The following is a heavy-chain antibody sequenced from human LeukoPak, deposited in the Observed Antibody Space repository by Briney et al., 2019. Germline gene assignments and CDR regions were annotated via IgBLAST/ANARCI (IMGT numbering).Heavy chain of an antibody. CDR3: ARDLCSTTSCLDY. Sequence: GGSLRLSCAASGFTFSSYWMHWVRQAPGKGPVWVSRINNDGSGTTYADSVKGRFTISRDDSKNTLYLQMNSLRAEDTAVYYCARDLCSTTSCLDYWGQGTLVTVSS. CDR2: INNDGSGT. V-gene: IGHV3-74*01. D-gene: IGHD2-2*01. CDR1: GFTFSSYW. J-gene: IGHJ4*02.